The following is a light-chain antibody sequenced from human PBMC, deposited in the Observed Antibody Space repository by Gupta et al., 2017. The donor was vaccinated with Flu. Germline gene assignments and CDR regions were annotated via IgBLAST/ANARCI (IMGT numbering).Light chain of an antibody. CDR1: QSVFYTNNKNY. J-gene: IGKJ2*03. CDR3: HQYYSAPYS. V-gene: IGKV4-1*01. Sequence: IVVTQSPDSLAVSLGERATINCKSSQSVFYTNNKNYLAWYQQKSGQPPKLLIYWASIRESGVPDRFSGSGSGTDFTFTITSLQAEDVAVYYCHQYYSAPYSFGQGTKLEIK. CDR2: WAS.